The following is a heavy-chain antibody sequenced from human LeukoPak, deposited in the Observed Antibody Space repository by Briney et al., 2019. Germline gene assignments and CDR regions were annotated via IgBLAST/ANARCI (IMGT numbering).Heavy chain of an antibody. CDR1: GFTFISYW. CDR3: ARVVYSSSWYGY. V-gene: IGHV3-7*01. J-gene: IGHJ4*02. CDR2: INQDGCEK. Sequence: GGSLRLSCAASGFTFISYWMSWVRQAPGKGLEWVANINQDGCEKYYVDSVKGRFTISRDNAKNSLYLQMNSLRAEDTAVYYCARVVYSSSWYGYWGQGTLVTVSS. D-gene: IGHD6-13*01.